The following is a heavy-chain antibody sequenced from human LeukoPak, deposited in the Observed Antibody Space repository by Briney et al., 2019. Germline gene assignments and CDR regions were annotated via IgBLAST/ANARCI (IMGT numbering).Heavy chain of an antibody. CDR3: ARGIAAAGQSYYYYGMDV. V-gene: IGHV1-2*04. J-gene: IGHJ6*02. CDR2: INPNSGGT. CDR1: GYTFTGYY. D-gene: IGHD6-13*01. Sequence: GASVKVSCKASGYTFTGYYMHWVRQAPGQGLEWMGWINPNSGGTNYAQKFQGWVTMTRDTSISTAYMELSRLRSDDTAVYYCARGIAAAGQSYYYYGMDVWGQGTTVTVSS.